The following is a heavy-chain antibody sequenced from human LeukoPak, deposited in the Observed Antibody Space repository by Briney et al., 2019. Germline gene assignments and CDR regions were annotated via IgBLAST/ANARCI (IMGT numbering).Heavy chain of an antibody. CDR3: ARVAAMVRGVIILYHFDY. J-gene: IGHJ4*02. D-gene: IGHD3-10*01. V-gene: IGHV1-69*05. CDR1: GGTFSSYA. CDR2: IIPIFGTA. Sequence: SVKVSCKASGGTFSSYAISWVRQAPGQGLEWMGGIIPIFGTANYAQKFQGRVTMTRDTSISTAYMELSRLRSDDTAVYYCARVAAMVRGVIILYHFDYWGQGTLVTVSS.